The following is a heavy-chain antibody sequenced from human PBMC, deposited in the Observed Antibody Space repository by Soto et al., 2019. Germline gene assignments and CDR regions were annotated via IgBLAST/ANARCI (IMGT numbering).Heavy chain of an antibody. J-gene: IGHJ4*02. Sequence: GESLKISCKGSGYSFTSYWIGWVRQMPGKGLEWMGIVYPGDSDTRYSPSFQGQVTISADKSISTAYLQWSSLKASDTAMYYCARVHHSSSSPDSFDYWGQGTLVTVSS. CDR3: ARVHHSSSSPDSFDY. CDR1: GYSFTSYW. D-gene: IGHD6-6*01. CDR2: VYPGDSDT. V-gene: IGHV5-51*01.